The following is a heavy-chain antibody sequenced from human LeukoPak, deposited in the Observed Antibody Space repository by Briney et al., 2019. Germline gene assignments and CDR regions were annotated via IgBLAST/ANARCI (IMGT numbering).Heavy chain of an antibody. V-gene: IGHV3-21*01. CDR3: ARGDRTVTIDY. D-gene: IGHD4-17*01. J-gene: IGHJ4*02. Sequence: GGSLRLSCAASGFTFSSYSMNWVRQAPGKGLEWVSSISSSSSYIYYADSVKGRFTISRDNSKNTLYLQMNSLRAEDTAVYYCARGDRTVTIDYWGQGTLVTVSS. CDR2: ISSSSSYI. CDR1: GFTFSSYS.